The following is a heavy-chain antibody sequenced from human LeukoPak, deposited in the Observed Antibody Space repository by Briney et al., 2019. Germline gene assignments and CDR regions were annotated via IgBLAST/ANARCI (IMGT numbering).Heavy chain of an antibody. CDR2: IYTSGST. V-gene: IGHV4-4*07. CDR3: ARGDYDILTGYLGFDY. J-gene: IGHJ4*02. D-gene: IGHD3-9*01. CDR1: GGSISSYY. Sequence: SETQSLTCTVSGGSISSYYWSWIRQPAGKGLEWIGRIYTSGSTNYNPSLKSRVTMSVDTCKNQFSLKLSSVTAADTAVYYCARGDYDILTGYLGFDYWGQGTLVTVSS.